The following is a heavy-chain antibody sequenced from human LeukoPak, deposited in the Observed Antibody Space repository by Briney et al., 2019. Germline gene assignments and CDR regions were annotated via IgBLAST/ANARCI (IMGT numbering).Heavy chain of an antibody. CDR1: GFTFSSYW. D-gene: IGHD6-13*01. V-gene: IGHV3-74*01. CDR3: QGGIAAAGTIDY. Sequence: GGSLRLSCAASGFTFSSYWMNWVRQAPGKGLVWVSRINTDGSSTNYADSVKGRFTISRDNAKNPLYLQMNSLRAEDTAVYYCQGGIAAAGTIDYWGQGTLVTVSS. CDR2: INTDGSST. J-gene: IGHJ4*02.